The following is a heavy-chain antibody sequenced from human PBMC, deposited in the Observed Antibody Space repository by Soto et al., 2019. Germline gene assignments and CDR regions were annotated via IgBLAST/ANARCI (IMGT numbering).Heavy chain of an antibody. V-gene: IGHV3-23*01. CDR1: GFTFSSYA. CDR3: AKARGGAGATKYYFDY. D-gene: IGHD3-10*01. J-gene: IGHJ4*02. CDR2: ISGSGGST. Sequence: PGGSLRLSCAASGFTFSSYAMSWVRQAPGKGLEWVSAISGSGGSTYYADSGKGRFTISRDNAKNTQYLQMNSLRAEDTAVYYCAKARGGAGATKYYFDYWGQGTLVTVSS.